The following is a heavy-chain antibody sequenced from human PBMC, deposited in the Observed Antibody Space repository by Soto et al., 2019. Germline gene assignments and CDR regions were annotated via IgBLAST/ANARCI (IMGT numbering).Heavy chain of an antibody. Sequence: QVQLVQSGAEVKKPGSSVKVSCKASGGTFSSYTISWVRQAPGQGLEWMGRIIPILGIANYAQKFQGRVTITXXKXTXXADMELSSLRSGDTAVYYCATGGIWFGELRYGMDVWGQGTTVTVSS. V-gene: IGHV1-69*02. D-gene: IGHD3-10*01. CDR1: GGTFSSYT. CDR3: ATGGIWFGELRYGMDV. CDR2: IIPILGIA. J-gene: IGHJ6*02.